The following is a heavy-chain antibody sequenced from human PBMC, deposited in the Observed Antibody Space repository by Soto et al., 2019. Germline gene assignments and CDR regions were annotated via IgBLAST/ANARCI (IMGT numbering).Heavy chain of an antibody. J-gene: IGHJ5*02. V-gene: IGHV1-18*01. Sequence: ASVKVSCKASGYTFTSYGISWVRQAPGQGLEWMGWISAYNGNTNYAQKLQGKVTMTTDTSTSTAYMELRSLRSDDTAVYYCARLYYYDSSGYFSNWFDPWGQGTLVTVSS. D-gene: IGHD3-22*01. CDR2: ISAYNGNT. CDR1: GYTFTSYG. CDR3: ARLYYYDSSGYFSNWFDP.